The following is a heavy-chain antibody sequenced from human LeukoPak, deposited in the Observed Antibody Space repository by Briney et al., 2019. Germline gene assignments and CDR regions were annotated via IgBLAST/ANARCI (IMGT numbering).Heavy chain of an antibody. V-gene: IGHV3-33*01. Sequence: PGGSLGLSCAASGFXFSNHGIHWVRQAPGKGLEWVALIWYDGSNKEYAESVKGRFTISRDNSKHTLYLQMNSLRDEDTAVYYCAIDQGTSTTAPKRKGRFDPWGQGTLVTVSS. CDR1: GFXFSNHG. D-gene: IGHD1-1*01. CDR3: AIDQGTSTTAPKRKGRFDP. J-gene: IGHJ5*02. CDR2: IWYDGSNK.